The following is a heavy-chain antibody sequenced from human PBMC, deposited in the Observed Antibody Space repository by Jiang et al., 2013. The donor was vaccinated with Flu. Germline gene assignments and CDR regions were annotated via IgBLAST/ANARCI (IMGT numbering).Heavy chain of an antibody. CDR3: ARRAWDGHNYGASDM. CDR1: GDSITSFNW. J-gene: IGHJ3*02. CDR2: IYHSGST. D-gene: IGHD5-24*01. Sequence: GSGLVKPSGTLSLTCAVSGDSITSFNWWNWVRQAPGKGLEWIGEIYHSGSTNYNPSLKSRVIISIDKAKNQFSLKLNSVTAADTAVYYCARRAWDGHNYGASDMWGQGTLVTVSS. V-gene: IGHV4-4*02.